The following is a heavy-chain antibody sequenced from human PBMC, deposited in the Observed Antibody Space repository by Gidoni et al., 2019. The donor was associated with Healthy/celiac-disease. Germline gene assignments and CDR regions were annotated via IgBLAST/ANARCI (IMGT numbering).Heavy chain of an antibody. D-gene: IGHD3-10*01. J-gene: IGHJ5*02. CDR3: ARADPTYYYGSGSYYLNWFDP. CDR1: GGSFSGYY. CDR2: INHSGSP. Sequence: QVQLQQWGAGLLKPSETLSLTCAVYGGSFSGYYWSWIRQPPGKGLEWIGEINHSGSPNYNPSLKSRVTISVDTSKNQFSLKLSSVTAADTAVYYCARADPTYYYGSGSYYLNWFDPWGQGTLVTVSS. V-gene: IGHV4-34*01.